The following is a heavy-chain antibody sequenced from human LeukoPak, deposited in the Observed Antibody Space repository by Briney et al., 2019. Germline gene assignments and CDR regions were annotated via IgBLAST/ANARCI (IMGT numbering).Heavy chain of an antibody. J-gene: IGHJ4*02. Sequence: ASVKVSCKASGYTFTGYYMHWVRQAPGQGLEWMGWINPNSGGTNYAQKFQGRDTMTRDTSISTAYMELSRLRSDDTAVYYCARGYSYGYQHFDYWGQGTLVTVSS. CDR2: INPNSGGT. V-gene: IGHV1-2*02. D-gene: IGHD5-18*01. CDR3: ARGYSYGYQHFDY. CDR1: GYTFTGYY.